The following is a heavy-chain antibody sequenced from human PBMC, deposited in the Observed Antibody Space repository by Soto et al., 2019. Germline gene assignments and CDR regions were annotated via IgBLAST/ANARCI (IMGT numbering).Heavy chain of an antibody. CDR2: ISGSGGST. CDR1: GFTFSSYA. Sequence: EVQLLESGGGLVQPGGSLRLSCAASGFTFSSYAMSWVRQAPGKGLEWVSAISGSGGSTYYADSVKGRFTISRDNSKNTLYLQMNSLRAEDTAVYYCAKDRVVAAPRRCYMDVWGKGTTVTVSS. CDR3: AKDRVVAAPRRCYMDV. D-gene: IGHD2-15*01. V-gene: IGHV3-23*01. J-gene: IGHJ6*03.